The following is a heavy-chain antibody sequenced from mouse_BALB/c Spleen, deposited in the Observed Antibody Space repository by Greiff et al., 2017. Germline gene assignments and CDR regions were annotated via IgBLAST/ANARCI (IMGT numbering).Heavy chain of an antibody. CDR2: ISSGSSTI. D-gene: IGHD4-1*01. CDR1: GFTFSRFG. CDR3: ARETGTGYFDV. Sequence: EVMLVESGGGLVQPGGSRKLSCAASGFTFSRFGMHWVRQAPEKGLEWVAYISSGSSTIYYADTVKGRFTISRDNPKNTLFLQMTSLRSEDTAMYYCARETGTGYFDVWGAGTTGTVSS. V-gene: IGHV5-17*02. J-gene: IGHJ1*01.